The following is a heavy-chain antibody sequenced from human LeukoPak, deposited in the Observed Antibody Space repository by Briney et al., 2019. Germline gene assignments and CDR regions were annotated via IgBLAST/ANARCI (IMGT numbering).Heavy chain of an antibody. CDR3: AKQPGSVVDSSGSLSRH. V-gene: IGHV3-23*01. CDR1: GFTFSSYA. Sequence: GGSLRLSCAASGFTFSSYAMSWVRQAPGKGLEWVSAISGSGGSTYYADSVKGRFTISRDNSENTLYLQMNSLRAEDTAVYYCAKQPGSVVDSSGSLSRHWGQGTLVTVSS. J-gene: IGHJ4*02. D-gene: IGHD3-22*01. CDR2: ISGSGGST.